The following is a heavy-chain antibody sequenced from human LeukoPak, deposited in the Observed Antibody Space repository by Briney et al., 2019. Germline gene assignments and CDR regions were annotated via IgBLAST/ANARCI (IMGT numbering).Heavy chain of an antibody. J-gene: IGHJ3*02. Sequence: GGSLRLSCAASGFTFSSYAMHWVRQAPGKGLEWVAVISYDGSNKYYADSVKGRFTISRDNSKNTLYLQMNSLRAEDTAVYYCAREGFEVGAAVGAFDIWGQGTMVTVSS. CDR2: ISYDGSNK. D-gene: IGHD2-15*01. V-gene: IGHV3-30-3*01. CDR1: GFTFSSYA. CDR3: AREGFEVGAAVGAFDI.